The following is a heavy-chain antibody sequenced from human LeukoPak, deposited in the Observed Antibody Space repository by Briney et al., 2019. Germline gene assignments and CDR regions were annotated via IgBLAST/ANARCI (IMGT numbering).Heavy chain of an antibody. CDR3: ARGGSNYYDSSGYYWAAFDI. Sequence: SETLSLTCTASGGSISSYYWSWIRQPPGKGLEWIGYIYYSGTTNYNPSLKSRVTMSVDTSKNQFSLKLSSVTAADTAVYYCARGGSNYYDSSGYYWAAFDIWGQGTMVTVSS. CDR2: IYYSGTT. V-gene: IGHV4-59*12. J-gene: IGHJ3*02. D-gene: IGHD3-22*01. CDR1: GGSISSYY.